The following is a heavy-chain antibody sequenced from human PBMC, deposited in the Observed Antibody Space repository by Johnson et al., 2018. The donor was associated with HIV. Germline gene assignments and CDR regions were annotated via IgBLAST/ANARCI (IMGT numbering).Heavy chain of an antibody. Sequence: QVQLVESGGAVVQPGRSLRLSCVASGFTFSSYAMHWVRQAPGKGLDWVALISYDGSNKYFADSGKGRFAISRDNSKNTLYLQMNSLRADDTAVYYCAVGIQLWFASEGDAFDIWGQGTMVTVSS. J-gene: IGHJ3*02. CDR1: GFTFSSYA. D-gene: IGHD5-18*01. CDR2: ISYDGSNK. V-gene: IGHV3-30*09. CDR3: AVGIQLWFASEGDAFDI.